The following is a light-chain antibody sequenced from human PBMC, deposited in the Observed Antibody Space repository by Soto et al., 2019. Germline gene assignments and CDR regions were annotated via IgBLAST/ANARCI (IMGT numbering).Light chain of an antibody. CDR1: SSNIGSQN. Sequence: QSVVTQPPSVSGAPGQRVTISCTGSSSNIGSQNVQWYQQFPGTAPKLLIYGNANRHGGVPDRFAGSKSGTSAYLAITGLQAEDEADYYCQSYDSSLSALVFGGGTKLTVL. CDR2: GNA. J-gene: IGLJ3*02. V-gene: IGLV1-40*01. CDR3: QSYDSSLSALV.